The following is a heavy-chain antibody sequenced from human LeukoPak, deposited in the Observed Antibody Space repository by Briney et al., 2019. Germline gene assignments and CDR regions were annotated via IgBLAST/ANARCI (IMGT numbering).Heavy chain of an antibody. J-gene: IGHJ4*02. V-gene: IGHV4-59*01. Sequence: SETLSLTCTVSGGSISSYYWSWIRQPPGKGLEWIGYIYYSGSTNYNPSLKSRVTISVDTSKNQFSLKLSSVTAADTAVYYCARDDVYWQGRFDYWGQGTLVTVSS. CDR2: IYYSGST. D-gene: IGHD5/OR15-5a*01. CDR3: ARDDVYWQGRFDY. CDR1: GGSISSYY.